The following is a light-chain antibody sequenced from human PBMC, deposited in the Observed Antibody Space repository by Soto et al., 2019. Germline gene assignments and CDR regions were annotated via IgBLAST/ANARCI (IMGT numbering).Light chain of an antibody. V-gene: IGKV3-11*01. J-gene: IGKJ4*01. Sequence: ESVLTQPPGTLSLSKGERATLSCRASQSVSSYLAWYQQKPGQAPRLLIYDASNRATGIPARFSGSGSGTDFTLTISSLEPEDFAVYYCQQGSNWPSLTFGGGAKVDI. CDR3: QQGSNWPSLT. CDR1: QSVSSY. CDR2: DAS.